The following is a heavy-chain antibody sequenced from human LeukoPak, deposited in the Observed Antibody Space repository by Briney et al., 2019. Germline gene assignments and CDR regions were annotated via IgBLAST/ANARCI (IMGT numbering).Heavy chain of an antibody. Sequence: GESLKISCKGSGYSFTSYWITWVRQMPGEGLEWMGRIDPSDSYTTYSPSFQGHVTISADKSISTAYLQWNNLKASDTALYYCACATDIASAGTDYWGQGTLVTVSS. CDR2: IDPSDSYT. CDR1: GYSFTSYW. D-gene: IGHD6-13*01. V-gene: IGHV5-10-1*01. J-gene: IGHJ4*02. CDR3: ACATDIASAGTDY.